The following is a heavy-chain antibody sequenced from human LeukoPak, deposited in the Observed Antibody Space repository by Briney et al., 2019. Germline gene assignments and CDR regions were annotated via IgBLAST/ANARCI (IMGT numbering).Heavy chain of an antibody. Sequence: SQTLSLTCAISGDSVSRNSAAWNWIRQSPSRGLEWLGRTYYRSKWYNDYAVSVKSRISISPDTSKNQFSLQLNSVTPEDTAVYYCARGDRTAVLRYFDWLPAYYMDVWGKGTTVTVSS. J-gene: IGHJ6*03. CDR1: GDSVSRNSAA. D-gene: IGHD3-9*01. V-gene: IGHV6-1*01. CDR3: ARGDRTAVLRYFDWLPAYYMDV. CDR2: TYYRSKWYN.